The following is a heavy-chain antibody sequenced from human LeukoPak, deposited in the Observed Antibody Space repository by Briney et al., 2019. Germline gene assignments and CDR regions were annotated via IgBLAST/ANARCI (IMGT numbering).Heavy chain of an antibody. CDR1: GFSFSSLW. Sequence: GGSLRLSCAASGFSFSSLWMTWVRQAPGKGPEWVANIKVDGTDKHYADSVKGRFTISRDNAKNSLYLQLNSLRVEDTAVYYCARPRSDYWGQGTLVTVSS. CDR3: ARPRSDY. CDR2: IKVDGTDK. J-gene: IGHJ4*02. D-gene: IGHD3-3*01. V-gene: IGHV3-7*01.